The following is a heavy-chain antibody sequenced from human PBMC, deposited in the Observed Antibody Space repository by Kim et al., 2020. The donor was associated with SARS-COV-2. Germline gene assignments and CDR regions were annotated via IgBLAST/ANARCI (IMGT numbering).Heavy chain of an antibody. Sequence: SETLSLTCAVYGGSFSGYYWSWIRQPPGKGLEWIGEINHSGSTNYNPSLKSRVTISVDTSKNQFSLKLSSVTAADTAVYYWASCQIWSRGVMWFDPWGQGTLVTVSS. CDR2: INHSGST. V-gene: IGHV4-34*01. CDR3: ASCQIWSRGVMWFDP. CDR1: GGSFSGYY. D-gene: IGHD5-18*01. J-gene: IGHJ5*02.